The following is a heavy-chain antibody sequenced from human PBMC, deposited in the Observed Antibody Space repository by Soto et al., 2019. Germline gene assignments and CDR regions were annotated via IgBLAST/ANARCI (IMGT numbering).Heavy chain of an antibody. J-gene: IGHJ5*02. D-gene: IGHD3-10*01. CDR3: ARDYYGSYGSGPNWFDP. Sequence: GASVKVSCKASGYTFTSYYMHWVRQAPGQGLEWMGWINAGNGNTKYSQKFQGRVTITRDTSASTAYMELSSLRSEDTAVYYCARDYYGSYGSGPNWFDPWGQGTLVTVSS. V-gene: IGHV1-3*01. CDR2: INAGNGNT. CDR1: GYTFTSYY.